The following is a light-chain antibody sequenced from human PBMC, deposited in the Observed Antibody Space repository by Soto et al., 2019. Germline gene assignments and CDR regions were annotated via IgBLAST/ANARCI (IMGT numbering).Light chain of an antibody. CDR3: QQSYSPSIT. CDR1: QSISVW. J-gene: IGKJ5*01. CDR2: KAS. V-gene: IGKV1-5*03. Sequence: DIPMTQSPSTLSFSLGDRVTITCRASQSISVWLAWYQQKAGKAPNLLIYKASTLKSGVPSRFSGSGSGTEFTLTISSLQPEDFATYYCQQSYSPSITFGQGTRLEIK.